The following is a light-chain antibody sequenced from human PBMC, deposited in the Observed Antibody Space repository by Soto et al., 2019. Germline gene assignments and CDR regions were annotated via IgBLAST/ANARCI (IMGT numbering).Light chain of an antibody. Sequence: EIVMRQSPATLSVSPGERATLSCRASQSVSSNLAWYQQKPVQAPRLLISGASTRATGIPARFSGTGSGTEFTLTISSLQSEDFAVYYCQQYNKWPLITFGQGTRLEIK. J-gene: IGKJ5*01. CDR3: QQYNKWPLIT. CDR1: QSVSSN. CDR2: GAS. V-gene: IGKV3-15*01.